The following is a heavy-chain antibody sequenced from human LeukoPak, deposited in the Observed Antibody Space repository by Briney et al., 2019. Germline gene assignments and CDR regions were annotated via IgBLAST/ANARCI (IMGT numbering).Heavy chain of an antibody. J-gene: IGHJ5*02. V-gene: IGHV4-4*09. D-gene: IGHD1-26*01. Sequence: SETLSLTCTVSGGSISSYYWTWIRQPPGKGLEWIGYIYTSGITNYNPSLKSRVTISVDTSKNQFSLKLSSVTAADTAVYYCARSYSGNYFVTWGQGTLVTVSS. CDR3: ARSYSGNYFVT. CDR2: IYTSGIT. CDR1: GGSISSYY.